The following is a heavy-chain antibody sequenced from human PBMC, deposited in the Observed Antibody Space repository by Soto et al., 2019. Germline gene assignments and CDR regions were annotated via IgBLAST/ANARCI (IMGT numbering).Heavy chain of an antibody. D-gene: IGHD3-9*01. CDR3: ARDGNYDILTGPEPY. V-gene: IGHV3-30-3*01. Sequence: GGSLRLSCAASGFTFSSYAMHWVRQAPGKGLEWVAVISYDGSNKYYADSVKGRFTISRDNSKNTLYLQMNSLRAEDTAVYYCARDGNYDILTGPEPYGGQGTLVTVSS. CDR2: ISYDGSNK. J-gene: IGHJ4*02. CDR1: GFTFSSYA.